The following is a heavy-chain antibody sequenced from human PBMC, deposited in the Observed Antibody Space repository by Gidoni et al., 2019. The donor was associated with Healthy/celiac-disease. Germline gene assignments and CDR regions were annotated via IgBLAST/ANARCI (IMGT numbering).Heavy chain of an antibody. Sequence: QVQLVQSGAVVTKPGSSVKVSCKASGYTFPGSYLPWVRQAPGQGLAWMGWINPNSGGTNDAQKFQGRVTMTMNTSSSTAYMELSRLRSDDTAVYYCARSGYVAARPSEFYYYYGMDVWGQGTTVTVSS. CDR3: ARSGYVAARPSEFYYYYGMDV. CDR1: GYTFPGSY. J-gene: IGHJ6*02. D-gene: IGHD6-6*01. V-gene: IGHV1-2*02. CDR2: INPNSGGT.